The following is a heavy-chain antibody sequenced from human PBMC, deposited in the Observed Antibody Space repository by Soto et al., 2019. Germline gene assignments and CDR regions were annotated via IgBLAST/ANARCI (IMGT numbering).Heavy chain of an antibody. CDR3: ARDPNWNDDEDYYYYGMDV. D-gene: IGHD1-1*01. V-gene: IGHV1-69*13. CDR1: GGTFSSYA. Sequence: EASVKVSCKASGGTFSSYAISWVRQAPGQGLEWMGGIIPIFGTANYAQKFQGRVTITADESTSTAYMELSSLRSEDTAVYYCARDPNWNDDEDYYYYGMDVWGQGTTVTVSS. CDR2: IIPIFGTA. J-gene: IGHJ6*02.